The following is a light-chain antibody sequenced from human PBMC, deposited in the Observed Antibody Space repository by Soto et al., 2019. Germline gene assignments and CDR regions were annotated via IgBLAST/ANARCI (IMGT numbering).Light chain of an antibody. V-gene: IGLV3-1*01. CDR3: QAWDSSTDVV. J-gene: IGLJ2*01. CDR1: KLGDKY. CDR2: QHS. Sequence: SYELTQPPSVSVSPGQTASITCSGDKLGDKYTCWYQQKPGQSPVLVIYQHSQRPSGIPERFSGSNSGNTATLTISGTQAMDGADYYCQAWDSSTDVVFGGGTQLTVL.